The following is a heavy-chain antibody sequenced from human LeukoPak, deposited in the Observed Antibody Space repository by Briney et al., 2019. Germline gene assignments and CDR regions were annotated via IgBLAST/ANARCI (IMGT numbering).Heavy chain of an antibody. D-gene: IGHD3-22*01. CDR1: GGTFSSYA. J-gene: IGHJ4*02. CDR3: ARGPFGDYYDSSGYPHY. V-gene: IGHV1-69*05. CDR2: IIPIFGTA. Sequence: GASVKVSCKASGGTFSSYAISWVRQAPGQGLEWMGGIIPIFGTANYAQKFQGRVTITTDESTSTAYMELSSLRSEDTAVYYCARGPFGDYYDSSGYPHYWGQGSLVTVSS.